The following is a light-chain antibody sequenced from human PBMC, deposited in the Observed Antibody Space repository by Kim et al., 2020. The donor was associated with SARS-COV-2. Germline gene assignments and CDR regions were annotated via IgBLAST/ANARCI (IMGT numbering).Light chain of an antibody. V-gene: IGKV1-5*01. CDR2: HAS. CDR3: QKANGE. Sequence: SALSASVGDRVPITCRASQSIGSWLAWYQQKAGKAPKVLIYHASTLESGVPSRFSGSGSGTEFTLTISSLQPDDFATYYCQKANGEFGQGTKLEI. J-gene: IGKJ2*01. CDR1: QSIGSW.